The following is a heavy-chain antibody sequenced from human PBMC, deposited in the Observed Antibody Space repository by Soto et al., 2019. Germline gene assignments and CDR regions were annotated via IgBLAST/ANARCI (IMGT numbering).Heavy chain of an antibody. CDR3: ARDRRGRDYYYGMDV. J-gene: IGHJ6*02. V-gene: IGHV1-69*13. CDR2: IIPIFGTA. CDR1: GGTFSSYA. Sequence: SVKVSCKASGGTFSSYAISWVRQAPGQGLEWMGGIIPIFGTANYAQKFQGRVTITADESTSTAYMELSSLRSEDTAVYYCARDRRGRDYYYGMDVWGQGTTVTVSS.